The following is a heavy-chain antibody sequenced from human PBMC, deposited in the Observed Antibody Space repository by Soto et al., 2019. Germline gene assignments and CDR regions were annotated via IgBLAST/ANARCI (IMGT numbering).Heavy chain of an antibody. CDR2: ISAYNGNT. V-gene: IGHV1-18*01. CDR1: GYTFTSYG. CDR3: ARDGSQLLWFGELLLKNNWFDP. J-gene: IGHJ5*02. D-gene: IGHD3-10*01. Sequence: GASVKVSCKASGYTFTSYGISWVRQAPGQGLEWMGWISAYNGNTNYAQKLQGRVTMTTDTSTSTAYVELRSLRSDDTAVYYCARDGSQLLWFGELLLKNNWFDPWGQGTLVTVSS.